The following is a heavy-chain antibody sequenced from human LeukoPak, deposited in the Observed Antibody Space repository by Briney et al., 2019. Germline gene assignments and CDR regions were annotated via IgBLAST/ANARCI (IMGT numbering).Heavy chain of an antibody. CDR2: INPNTAGT. Sequence: ASVKVSCKASGYTFTGYYFHWVRQAPGQGLEWMGWINPNTAGTNYAQKFLGGVTLTWDTSISTAYMELNRLTSDNTAVYYCATSAGDYRAGHYYYMGVWGKGTSVTVSS. J-gene: IGHJ6*03. D-gene: IGHD4-11*01. CDR1: GYTFTGYY. V-gene: IGHV1-2*02. CDR3: ATSAGDYRAGHYYYMGV.